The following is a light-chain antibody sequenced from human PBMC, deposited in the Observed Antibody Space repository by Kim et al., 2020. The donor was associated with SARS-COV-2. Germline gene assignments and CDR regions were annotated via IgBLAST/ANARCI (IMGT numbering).Light chain of an antibody. CDR1: QSNSSN. CDR2: GAS. CDR3: QQYNNWHS. J-gene: IGKJ2*03. Sequence: ESAGERATRAGRASQSNSSNRAWYQQKPDKAPRRHIYGASTRATGIPARFSGSGTGTEFTLTIRSLQSEDCAVYYCQQYNNWHSFGQGTKLEIK. V-gene: IGKV3-15*01.